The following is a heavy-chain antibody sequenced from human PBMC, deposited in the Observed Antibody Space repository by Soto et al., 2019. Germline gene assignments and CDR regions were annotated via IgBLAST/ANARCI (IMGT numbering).Heavy chain of an antibody. V-gene: IGHV3-23*01. CDR3: AKDLLTSGWSHSLDD. J-gene: IGHJ4*02. Sequence: GGSLRLSCAASGLTFIRHAMSCVRQARGKGLEWVSGISGSGGTTYYADSVKGRFTISRDNSKNTLYLQMNSLRVEDTAVYFCAKDLLTSGWSHSLDDWGQGTLVTVSS. CDR1: GLTFIRHA. CDR2: ISGSGGTT. D-gene: IGHD3-22*01.